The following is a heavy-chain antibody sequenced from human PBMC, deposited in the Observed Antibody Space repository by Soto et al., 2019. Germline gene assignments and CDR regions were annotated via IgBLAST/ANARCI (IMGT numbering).Heavy chain of an antibody. CDR3: ARDRKLVAARPYYYMDV. D-gene: IGHD6-6*01. V-gene: IGHV4-39*02. Sequence: SETLSLTCTVSGGSISSSSYYWGWIRQPPGKGLEWIGSIYYSGSTYYNPSLKSRVTISVDTSKNQFSLKLSSVTAADTAVYYCARDRKLVAARPYYYMDVWGKGTTVTVSS. CDR2: IYYSGST. CDR1: GGSISSSSYY. J-gene: IGHJ6*03.